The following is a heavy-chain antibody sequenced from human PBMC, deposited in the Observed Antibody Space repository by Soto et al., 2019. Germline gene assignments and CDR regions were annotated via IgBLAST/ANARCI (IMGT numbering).Heavy chain of an antibody. V-gene: IGHV3-30*18. Sequence: GGSLRLSFAASGFTFSSYGMDWVRQAPGKGLEWVAVISYDGSNKYYADSVKGRFTISRDNSKNTLYLQMNSLRAEDTAVYYRAKDLGLQSFASAYWGQGTLDTVSP. D-gene: IGHD2-21*02. CDR3: AKDLGLQSFASAY. J-gene: IGHJ4*02. CDR1: GFTFSSYG. CDR2: ISYDGSNK.